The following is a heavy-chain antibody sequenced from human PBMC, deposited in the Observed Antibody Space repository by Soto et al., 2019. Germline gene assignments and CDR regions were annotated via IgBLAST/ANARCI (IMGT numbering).Heavy chain of an antibody. CDR1: GGSISSGGYY. CDR3: ARVGPLIVVVPAAIGKDWFDP. CDR2: IYYSGST. D-gene: IGHD2-2*01. Sequence: LSLTCTVSGGSISSGGYYWSWIRQHPGKGLEWIGYIYYSGSTYYNPSLKSRVTISVDTSKNQFSLKLSSVTAADTAVYYCARVGPLIVVVPAAIGKDWFDPWGQGTLVTVSS. J-gene: IGHJ5*02. V-gene: IGHV4-31*03.